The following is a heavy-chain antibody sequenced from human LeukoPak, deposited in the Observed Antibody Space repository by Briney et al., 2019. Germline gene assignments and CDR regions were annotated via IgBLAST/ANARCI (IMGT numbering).Heavy chain of an antibody. CDR2: INHSGST. J-gene: IGHJ6*04. CDR3: ARRHLGYYGMDV. Sequence: PSETLSLTCAVYGGSFRGYYWSWIRQPPGKGLEWIGEINHSGSTNYNPSLKSRVTISVDTSKNQFSLKLSSVTAADTAVYYCARRHLGYYGMDVWGKGTTVTVSS. V-gene: IGHV4-34*01. CDR1: GGSFRGYY.